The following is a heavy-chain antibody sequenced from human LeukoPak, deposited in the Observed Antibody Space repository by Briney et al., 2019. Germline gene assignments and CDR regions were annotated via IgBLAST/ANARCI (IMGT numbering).Heavy chain of an antibody. V-gene: IGHV4-59*01. CDR2: ISHSGST. J-gene: IGHJ4*02. Sequence: SETLSLTCTVSGGSISSYYWSWVRQPPGKGLEWIGYISHSGSTSYNPSLKSRVTISADTSKNQFSLKLSSVTAADTAVYYCARGGLYDFWSGYYDWYYFDYWGQGTLVTVSS. CDR1: GGSISSYY. D-gene: IGHD3-3*01. CDR3: ARGGLYDFWSGYYDWYYFDY.